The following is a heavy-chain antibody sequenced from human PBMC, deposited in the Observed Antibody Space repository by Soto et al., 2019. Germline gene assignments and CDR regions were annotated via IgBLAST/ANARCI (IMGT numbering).Heavy chain of an antibody. V-gene: IGHV3-30*18. CDR3: AKDSSGSYYTQFDY. J-gene: IGHJ4*02. CDR2: ISYDGSNK. Sequence: GGSLRLSCAASGFTFSSYGMHWVRQAPGKGLEWVAVISYDGSNKYYADSVKGRFTISRDNSKNTPYLQMNSLRAEDTAVYYCAKDSSGSYYTQFDYWGQGTLVTVSS. CDR1: GFTFSSYG. D-gene: IGHD1-26*01.